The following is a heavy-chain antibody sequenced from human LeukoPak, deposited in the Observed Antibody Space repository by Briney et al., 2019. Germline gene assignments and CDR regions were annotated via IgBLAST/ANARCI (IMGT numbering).Heavy chain of an antibody. D-gene: IGHD6-19*01. CDR1: GFTFGSYG. CDR2: MSYDGTDK. CDR3: ARVRYSSGSAFFDY. J-gene: IGHJ4*02. Sequence: PGGSLRLSCVASGFTFGSYGMHWVRQAPGKGLEWVAVMSYDGTDKYYADSVRGRFTISRDNYKNTLYLQMNSLRAEDTALYYCARVRYSSGSAFFDYWGQGTLVTVSS. V-gene: IGHV3-33*05.